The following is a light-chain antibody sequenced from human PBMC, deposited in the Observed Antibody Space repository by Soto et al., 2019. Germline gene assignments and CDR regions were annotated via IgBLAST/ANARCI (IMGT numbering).Light chain of an antibody. Sequence: DILMTQAPATLSVSPGERATLSCRASQSVNSHLAWYQQKPGQAPRVLIYGASTRASGVPARFSGSGSGTEFTLTISSLQSEDFALYYCQQYNNWPLTFGQGTKVEIK. J-gene: IGKJ1*01. V-gene: IGKV3-15*01. CDR3: QQYNNWPLT. CDR1: QSVNSH. CDR2: GAS.